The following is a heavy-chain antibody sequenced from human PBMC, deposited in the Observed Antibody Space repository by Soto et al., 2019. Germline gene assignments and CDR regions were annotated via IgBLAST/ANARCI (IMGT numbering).Heavy chain of an antibody. V-gene: IGHV4-4*02. Sequence: SETLSLTWDVSGVSISSGNWWSWVRQPPGKGLEWIAEVYNDGSANYHPSLESRATISVDRSKNQFSLRLSSVTAADTAMYYCGYTYGYWAFDIWGQGTMVTVSS. CDR2: VYNDGSA. CDR3: GYTYGYWAFDI. J-gene: IGHJ3*02. CDR1: GVSISSGNW. D-gene: IGHD5-18*01.